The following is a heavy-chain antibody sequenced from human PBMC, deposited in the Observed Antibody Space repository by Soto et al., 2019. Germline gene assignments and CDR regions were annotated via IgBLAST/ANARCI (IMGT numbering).Heavy chain of an antibody. J-gene: IGHJ6*02. CDR1: GGSFSGYY. CDR3: ARLRIQIRYFDWWDNYGMDV. CDR2: INHSGST. V-gene: IGHV4-34*01. D-gene: IGHD3-9*01. Sequence: QVQLQQWGAGLLKPSETLSLTCAVYGGSFSGYYWSWIRQPPGKGLEWIGEINHSGSTNYNPSLKSRVTISVDTSKNQFSLKLSSVTAADTAVYYCARLRIQIRYFDWWDNYGMDVWGQGTTVTVSS.